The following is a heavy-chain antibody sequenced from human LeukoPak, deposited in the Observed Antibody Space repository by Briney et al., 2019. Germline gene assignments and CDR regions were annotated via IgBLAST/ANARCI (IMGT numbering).Heavy chain of an antibody. CDR3: ARWRSGSCSD. Sequence: GGSLRLSCAASSFTFSNAWMNWVRQAPGKGLEWVGRIKSKTDGGTIDYAAPVKGRFTISRDDSKNTLYLQMNSLKTEDTAVYYCARWRSGSCSDWGQGTLVTVSS. D-gene: IGHD2-15*01. CDR2: IKSKTDGGTI. V-gene: IGHV3-15*07. CDR1: SFTFSNAW. J-gene: IGHJ4*02.